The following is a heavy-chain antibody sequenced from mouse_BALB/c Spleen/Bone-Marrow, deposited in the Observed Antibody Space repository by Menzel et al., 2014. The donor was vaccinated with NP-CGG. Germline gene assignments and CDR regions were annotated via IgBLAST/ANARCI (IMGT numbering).Heavy chain of an antibody. V-gene: IGHV1S137*01. CDR2: ISTYYGDA. CDR1: GYTFTDYA. J-gene: IGHJ2*01. CDR3: ARDLEF. Sequence: QVQLQQSGAELVRPGVSVKISCKGSGYTFTDYAMYWVKQSHAKTLEWIGVISTYYGDATYNQTFKGKATMTVDQSSSTDYRELGRLKSEDCGIYYCARDLEFWGQGT.